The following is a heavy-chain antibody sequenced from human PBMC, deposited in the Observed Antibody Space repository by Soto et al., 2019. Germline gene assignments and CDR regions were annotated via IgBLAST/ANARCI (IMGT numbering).Heavy chain of an antibody. CDR3: ARGPVLPGPVSSYYYMGV. CDR1: EVIHRDYF. Sequence: QVQLVESGGGLVKPGASLRLSCEVSEVIHRDYFMTWVRQAPGKGLEWLAYISRSSQDISYADSVKGRFTVSRDNAKNSLFLQMSSLRGAATGVYYCARGPVLPGPVSSYYYMGVWGKGTTVTVSS. CDR2: ISRSSQDI. J-gene: IGHJ6*03. D-gene: IGHD2-2*01. V-gene: IGHV3-11*01.